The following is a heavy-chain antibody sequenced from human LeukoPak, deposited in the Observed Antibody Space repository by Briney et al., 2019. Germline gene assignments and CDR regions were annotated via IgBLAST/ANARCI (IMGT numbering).Heavy chain of an antibody. CDR1: GGSFSGYY. CDR2: INHSGST. D-gene: IGHD6-13*01. J-gene: IGHJ4*02. Sequence: SETLSLTCAVYGGSFSGYYWSWIRQPPGKGLEWIGEINHSGSTNYNPSLKSRVTISVDTSKNQFSLKLSSVTAADTAVYYCARLVPAAKFDYWGQGTLVTVSS. V-gene: IGHV4-34*01. CDR3: ARLVPAAKFDY.